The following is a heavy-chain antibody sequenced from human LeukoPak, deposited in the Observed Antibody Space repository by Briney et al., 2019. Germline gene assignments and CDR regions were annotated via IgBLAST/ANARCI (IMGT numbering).Heavy chain of an antibody. D-gene: IGHD1-26*01. V-gene: IGHV3-43D*03. CDR1: GFPFDDYG. J-gene: IGHJ4*02. Sequence: GGTLRLSCAASGFPFDDYGMLWVRQAPGKGLEWVSFISWHGETTYYSDSVKGRFTISRDSSKNSLSLQMNSLRTEDTGFYYCAKDLGPRGVGPTPQYWGQGTVVIVSS. CDR2: ISWHGETT. CDR3: AKDLGPRGVGPTPQY.